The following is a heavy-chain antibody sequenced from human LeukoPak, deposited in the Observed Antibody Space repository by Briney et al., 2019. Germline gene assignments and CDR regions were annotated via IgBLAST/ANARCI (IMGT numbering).Heavy chain of an antibody. Sequence: SETLSLTCTVSGGSLSGYYWSWIRQPPGKGLEWIGYIHYSGSTNYNPSLKSRVTISVDTSKNQFSLKLSSVTAANTAVYYCARMYSSGWYYFDYWGQGTLVTVSS. CDR2: IHYSGST. D-gene: IGHD6-19*01. V-gene: IGHV4-59*01. CDR3: ARMYSSGWYYFDY. J-gene: IGHJ4*02. CDR1: GGSLSGYY.